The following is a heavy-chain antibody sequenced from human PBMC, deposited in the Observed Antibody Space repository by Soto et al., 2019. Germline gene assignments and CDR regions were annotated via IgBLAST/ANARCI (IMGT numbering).Heavy chain of an antibody. CDR2: IVPMFGTS. Sequence: QERLVQSGAEVRKPGSSVKVSCKVTGGTSTRYAINWVRQAPGRGLEWVGGIVPMFGTSKYAQKFQGRVTITADTSTNIAYMELRSLRSEDTAVYYCNRGSEYDFWSGYLWGQGTLVSVSS. V-gene: IGHV1-69*06. D-gene: IGHD3-3*01. CDR1: GGTSTRYA. CDR3: NRGSEYDFWSGYL. J-gene: IGHJ4*02.